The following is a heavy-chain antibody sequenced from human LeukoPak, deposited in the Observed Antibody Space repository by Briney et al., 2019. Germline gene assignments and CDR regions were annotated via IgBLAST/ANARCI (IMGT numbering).Heavy chain of an antibody. CDR3: ARAPGLRFGELSHHFDY. Sequence: PSETLSLTCTVSGGSISSSYWSWIRQPPGKGLEWIGSIYYSGSTNYKSSLKSRATISVDTSNNQFSLKLTTVTAADTAVYYCARAPGLRFGELSHHFDYWGQGTLVIVSS. J-gene: IGHJ4*02. D-gene: IGHD3-16*02. CDR2: IYYSGST. CDR1: GGSISSSY. V-gene: IGHV4-59*01.